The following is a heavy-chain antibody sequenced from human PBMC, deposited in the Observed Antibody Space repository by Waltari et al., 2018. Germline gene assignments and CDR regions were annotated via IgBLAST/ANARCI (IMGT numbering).Heavy chain of an antibody. CDR3: AAVSGGYYRRRYVDY. D-gene: IGHD3-3*01. V-gene: IGHV4-59*01. CDR1: GGHISSYY. Sequence: QVQLQESGPGLVKPSETLSITCTVSGGHISSYYWSWIRLPPGKGLEWIGYISYSGVTTYSPSSKSRVTLSVDTSMIQFSLKLHSVTVADTAVYCCAAVSGGYYRRRYVDYWGQGTLVTVSS. CDR2: ISYSGVT. J-gene: IGHJ4*02.